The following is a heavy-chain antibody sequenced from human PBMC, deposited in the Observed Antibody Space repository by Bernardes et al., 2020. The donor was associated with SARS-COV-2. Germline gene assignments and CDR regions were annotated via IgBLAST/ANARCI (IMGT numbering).Heavy chain of an antibody. CDR1: GGSITSDTYH. Sequence: SETLSLTCTVSGGSITSDTYHWGWIRQPPGKGLEWIGTIYYSGSTYYNPSLKSRVSISVGPSRNQFSLKLSSVTATDTAVYYCARHQGMGWGRTDYWGQGILATVSS. D-gene: IGHD3-16*01. CDR3: ARHQGMGWGRTDY. V-gene: IGHV4-39*01. CDR2: IYYSGST. J-gene: IGHJ4*02.